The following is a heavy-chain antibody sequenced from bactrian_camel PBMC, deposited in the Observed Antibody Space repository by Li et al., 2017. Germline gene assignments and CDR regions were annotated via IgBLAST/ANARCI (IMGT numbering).Heavy chain of an antibody. CDR3: ASKVGMCGPNWSKLRFDS. CDR1: IKTLCFND. V-gene: IGHV3S53*01. D-gene: IGHD1*01. J-gene: IGHJ4*01. Sequence: HVQLVESGGGSVQAGGSLSLSCVTSIKTLCFNDMSWYRQAPGKEREFVSSIDSDGSARYADSVKGRFSISRDIASRTLYLQMSNLKPEDTALYYCASKVGMCGPNWSKLRFDSRGPGTQVTVS. CDR2: IDSDGSA.